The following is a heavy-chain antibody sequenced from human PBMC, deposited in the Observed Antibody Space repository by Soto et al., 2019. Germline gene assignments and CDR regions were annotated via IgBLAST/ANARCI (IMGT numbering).Heavy chain of an antibody. CDR3: ARDSYSSSWYVPKNPFAY. Sequence: GGSLRLSCAASGFTFSSYSMNWVRQAPGKGLEWVSSISSSSYIYYADSVKGRFTISRDNAKNSLYLQMNSLRAEDTAVYYCARDSYSSSWYVPKNPFAYWGQGTLVTVSS. CDR1: GFTFSSYS. D-gene: IGHD6-13*01. CDR2: ISSSSYI. V-gene: IGHV3-21*01. J-gene: IGHJ4*02.